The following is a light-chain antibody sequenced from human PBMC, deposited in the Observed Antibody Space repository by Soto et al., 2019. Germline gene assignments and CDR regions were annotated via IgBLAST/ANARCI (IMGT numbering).Light chain of an antibody. CDR2: DVS. CDR3: SSYTSSSTV. V-gene: IGLV2-14*01. Sequence: QPASVSGSPGQSITIFCTGISSDVGGYNYVSWYQQHPGKAHKLMIYDVSNRPSGVSNRFSGSKSGNTASLTISGLQAEDEADYYCSSYTSSSTVFGGGTKLTVL. CDR1: SSDVGGYNY. J-gene: IGLJ2*01.